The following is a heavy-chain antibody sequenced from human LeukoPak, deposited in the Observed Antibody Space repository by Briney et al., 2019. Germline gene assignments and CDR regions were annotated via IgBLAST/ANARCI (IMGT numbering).Heavy chain of an antibody. CDR2: IRSKANSYAT. Sequence: PGGSLRLSCAASGFTFSGSAMHWVRQASGKGLEWVGRIRSKANSYATAYAASVKGRFTISRDDSKNTAYLQMNSLRAEDTAVYYCAKCRANYYGSGPGDYWGQGTLVTVSS. V-gene: IGHV3-73*01. CDR1: GFTFSGSA. D-gene: IGHD3-10*01. CDR3: AKCRANYYGSGPGDY. J-gene: IGHJ4*02.